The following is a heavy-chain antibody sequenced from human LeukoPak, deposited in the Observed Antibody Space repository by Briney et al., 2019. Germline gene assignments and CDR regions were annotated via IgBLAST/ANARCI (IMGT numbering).Heavy chain of an antibody. J-gene: IGHJ4*02. Sequence: DSVKVSCKASGYTFTSYAMHWVRQAPGQRLEWMGWINAGNGNTKYSQKFQGRVTITRDTSASTAYMELSSLRSEDTAVYYCARDFSGYYYYFDYWGQGTLVTVSS. V-gene: IGHV1-3*01. CDR3: ARDFSGYYYYFDY. CDR2: INAGNGNT. CDR1: GYTFTSYA. D-gene: IGHD3-22*01.